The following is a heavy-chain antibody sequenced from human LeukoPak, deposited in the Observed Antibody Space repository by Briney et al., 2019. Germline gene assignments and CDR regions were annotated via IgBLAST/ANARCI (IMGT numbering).Heavy chain of an antibody. Sequence: PSETLSLTCTVSGGSISSSSYYWGWIRQPPGKGLEWIGYVYYSGTTNYNPSLKSRVSISVDTSRNQFFLKLSSVTAADTAVYYCASKRAYCGGDCYSDDAFDIWGQGTMVTVS. CDR3: ASKRAYCGGDCYSDDAFDI. J-gene: IGHJ3*02. D-gene: IGHD2-21*02. CDR2: VYYSGTT. CDR1: GGSISSSSYY. V-gene: IGHV4-61*05.